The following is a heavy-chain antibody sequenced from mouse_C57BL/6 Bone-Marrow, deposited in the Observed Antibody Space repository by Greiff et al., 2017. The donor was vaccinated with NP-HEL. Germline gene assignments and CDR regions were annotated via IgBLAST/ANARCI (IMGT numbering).Heavy chain of an antibody. CDR3: ARVNNSSHSLFDY. CDR1: GYTFTSYW. Sequence: QVQLQQSGAELAKPGASVKLSCKASGYTFTSYWMHWVKQRPGQGLEWIGYINPSSGYTKYNQKFKDKATLTADKSSSTAYMQLSSLTYEDSAVYYCARVNNSSHSLFDYWGQGTTLTVSS. CDR2: INPSSGYT. V-gene: IGHV1-7*01. J-gene: IGHJ2*01. D-gene: IGHD1-1*01.